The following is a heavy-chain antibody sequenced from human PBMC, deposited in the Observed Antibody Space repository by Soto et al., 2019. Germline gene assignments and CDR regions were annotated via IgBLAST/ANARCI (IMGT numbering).Heavy chain of an antibody. Sequence: QVQLVESGGGVVQPGRSLRLSCAASGFSFSSYAMHWVRQAPGKGLEWVAVISYDGSNKYYADSVKGRFTFSRDNSKNALYLQMNSLRAEDTAVYYCARDPSLTGARGYFDYRGQGTLVTVSS. D-gene: IGHD1-7*01. CDR1: GFSFSSYA. CDR3: ARDPSLTGARGYFDY. J-gene: IGHJ4*02. CDR2: ISYDGSNK. V-gene: IGHV3-30*04.